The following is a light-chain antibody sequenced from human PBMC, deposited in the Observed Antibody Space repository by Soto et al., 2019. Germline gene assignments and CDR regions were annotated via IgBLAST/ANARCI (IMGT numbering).Light chain of an antibody. CDR1: QNIRSR. CDR2: DAS. J-gene: IGKJ1*01. V-gene: IGKV1-5*01. Sequence: DFQMTQSPSTLSASVGDRVTITCRASQNIRSRLAWFQQKPGKAPKLLIYDASSMESGVPQRFSGSGSGTEFTLTIRGMQTDDFSHDDCQQYHSYWTFGQGTKVE. CDR3: QQYHSYWT.